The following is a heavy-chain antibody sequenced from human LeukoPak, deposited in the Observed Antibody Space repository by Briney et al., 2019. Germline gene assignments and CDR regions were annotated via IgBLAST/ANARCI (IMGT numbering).Heavy chain of an antibody. J-gene: IGHJ4*02. CDR1: GFTFDDYT. Sequence: PGGSLRLSCAASGFTFDDYTMHWVRQAPGKGLEWVSLISWDGGSTYYADSVKGRFTISRDNSKNSLYLQMNSLRTEDTALYYCAKDIGGEGYFDYWGQGTLVTVSS. CDR3: AKDIGGEGYFDY. V-gene: IGHV3-43*01. CDR2: ISWDGGST. D-gene: IGHD3-10*01.